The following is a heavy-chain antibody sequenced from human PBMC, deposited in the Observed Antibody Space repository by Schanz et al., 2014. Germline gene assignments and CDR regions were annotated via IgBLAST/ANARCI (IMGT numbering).Heavy chain of an antibody. CDR1: GGTFSSYT. D-gene: IGHD4-17*01. Sequence: QVQLVQSGAEVKKPGSSVKVSCKASGGTFSSYTINWVRQAPGQGLEWMGRIIPILDVGNYAQQFQGRVTFTADKSTTTAYMELNSLNSDDTAVYYCATLDYADSVSWGQGTLVTVSS. CDR2: IIPILDVG. CDR3: ATLDYADSVS. J-gene: IGHJ5*02. V-gene: IGHV1-69*02.